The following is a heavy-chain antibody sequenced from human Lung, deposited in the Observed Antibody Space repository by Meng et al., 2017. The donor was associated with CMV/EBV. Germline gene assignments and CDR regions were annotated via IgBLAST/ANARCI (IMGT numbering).Heavy chain of an antibody. V-gene: IGHV1-2*02. Sequence: ASXXVSXKASGYTFTGYYMHWVRQAPGQGLEWMGWIHPNSGGTNYVQKFQGRVTMTRDTSISTVYMELSRLKYDDTAVYYCARDVTQEWFGYNWFPPWGQGTXVTVSS. CDR2: IHPNSGGT. CDR1: GYTFTGYY. J-gene: IGHJ5*02. D-gene: IGHD3-10*01. CDR3: ARDVTQEWFGYNWFPP.